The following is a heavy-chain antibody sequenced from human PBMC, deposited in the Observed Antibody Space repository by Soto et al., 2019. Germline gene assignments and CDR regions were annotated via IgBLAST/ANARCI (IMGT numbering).Heavy chain of an antibody. V-gene: IGHV3-30*18. J-gene: IGHJ4*02. CDR2: ISNDGSNK. Sequence: QVQVVESGGGVVQPGRSLRLSCAASGFSFSSYGMQWVRQAPGKGLEWVAVISNDGSNKYYADSVKGRFTISRDNSGNTLYLQMYSLRAEDTAVYYCAKGMGSGCSALDYWGQGTLVTVSS. D-gene: IGHD6-19*01. CDR3: AKGMGSGCSALDY. CDR1: GFSFSSYG.